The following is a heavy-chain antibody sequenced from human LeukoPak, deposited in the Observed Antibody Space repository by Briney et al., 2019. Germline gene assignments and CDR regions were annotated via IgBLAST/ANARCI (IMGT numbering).Heavy chain of an antibody. J-gene: IGHJ4*02. Sequence: ASVKVSCKASGYTFTGYYMHWVRQAPGQGLEWMGWINPNSGDTNYAQKFQGRVTMARDTSITTAYMELSRLRSDDTAVYYCARDWLLRYSEGGFDSRGQGTLVTVSS. CDR1: GYTFTGYY. CDR2: INPNSGDT. CDR3: ARDWLLRYSEGGFDS. D-gene: IGHD3-9*01. V-gene: IGHV1-2*02.